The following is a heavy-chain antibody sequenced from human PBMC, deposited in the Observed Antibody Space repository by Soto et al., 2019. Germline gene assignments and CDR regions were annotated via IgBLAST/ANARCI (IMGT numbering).Heavy chain of an antibody. Sequence: SLRLSCAASGFTFRTYAMNWVRQAPGKGLEWISAISGSGSFTHYADSVRGRFTISRDNSQNQLYLQMNNLRGDDTAMYYCAKIPTGSGSSKFDYWGQGIQVTVSS. CDR2: ISGSGSFT. V-gene: IGHV3-23*01. CDR3: AKIPTGSGSSKFDY. CDR1: GFTFRTYA. J-gene: IGHJ4*02. D-gene: IGHD3-10*01.